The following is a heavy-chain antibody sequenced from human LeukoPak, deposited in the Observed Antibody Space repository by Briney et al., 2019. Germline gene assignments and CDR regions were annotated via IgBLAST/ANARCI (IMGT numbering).Heavy chain of an antibody. J-gene: IGHJ4*02. CDR3: AAEQWPTGVMDY. CDR1: GYIFNTYH. V-gene: IGHV1-46*02. Sequence: GASVKVSCKAPGYIFNTYHMHWVRQAPGQGLEWMGIIDRSGDGTTYAQRFQGRATMTRDTSTSTVYMELSSLRSEDTAVYYCAAEQWPTGVMDYWGQGTLVTVSS. CDR2: IDRSGDGT. D-gene: IGHD6-19*01.